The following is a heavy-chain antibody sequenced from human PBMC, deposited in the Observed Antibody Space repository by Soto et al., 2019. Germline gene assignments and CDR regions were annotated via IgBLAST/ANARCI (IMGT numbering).Heavy chain of an antibody. Sequence: GGSLRLSCAGSGFIFSDHYMIWVRQAPGRGLEWVSVMYAGGDTHYADSVKGRFTISRDKSENTLYLQMNSLRDEDTGVYFCVSRIPSWVFDYWGLGTLVTVSS. D-gene: IGHD2-21*01. CDR2: MYAGGDT. CDR1: GFIFSDHY. V-gene: IGHV3-53*01. CDR3: VSRIPSWVFDY. J-gene: IGHJ4*01.